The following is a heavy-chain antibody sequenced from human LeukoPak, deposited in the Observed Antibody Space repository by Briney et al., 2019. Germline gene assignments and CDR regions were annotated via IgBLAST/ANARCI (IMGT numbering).Heavy chain of an antibody. Sequence: PGGSLRLSCAASGFTFSYSWMHWVRQAPGKGLVWVSRINGDGSTTNYAVAVKGRFTISRDNAKNTLYLQMNSLRAEDTAVYYCARSVGGTDVWGQGTTVTVSS. CDR1: GFTFSYSW. CDR3: ARSVGGTDV. J-gene: IGHJ6*02. CDR2: INGDGSTT. V-gene: IGHV3-74*01.